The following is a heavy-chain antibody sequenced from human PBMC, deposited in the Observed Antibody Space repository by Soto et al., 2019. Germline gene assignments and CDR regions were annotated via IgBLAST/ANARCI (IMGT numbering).Heavy chain of an antibody. Sequence: SETLSLTCAVSGGSISSGGYSWSWVRQPPGKGLEWIGYIYHSGNTYYNPSLKSRVAISVGRSKNQFSLKLSSVTAADTAVYYCARCCYYDSSGYYYPNWFDPWGQGTLVTVSS. CDR2: IYHSGNT. CDR3: ARCCYYDSSGYYYPNWFDP. D-gene: IGHD3-22*01. V-gene: IGHV4-30-2*01. J-gene: IGHJ5*02. CDR1: GGSISSGGYS.